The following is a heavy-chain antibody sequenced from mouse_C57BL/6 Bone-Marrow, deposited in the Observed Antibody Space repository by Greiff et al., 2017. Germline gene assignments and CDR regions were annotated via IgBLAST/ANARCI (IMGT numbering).Heavy chain of an antibody. CDR2: IDPSDSYT. Sequence: QVQLQQPGAELVLPGASVKLSCKASGYTFTSYWMHWVKQLPGQGLEWIGEIDPSDSYTNYTHKFKGKFILTVDKSSSTAYMQLSSLTSEDSAVYYCAREWDGSNSLWYIDVWGTGTTVTVSS. V-gene: IGHV1-69*01. J-gene: IGHJ1*03. CDR3: AREWDGSNSLWYIDV. CDR1: GYTFTSYW. D-gene: IGHD1-1*01.